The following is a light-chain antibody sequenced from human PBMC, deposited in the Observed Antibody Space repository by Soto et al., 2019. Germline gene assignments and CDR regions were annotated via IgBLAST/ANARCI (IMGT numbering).Light chain of an antibody. CDR3: CSYAGSYYV. CDR1: SSDVGGYNY. J-gene: IGLJ1*01. Sequence: QSVLTQPRSVSGSPGQSVTISCTGTSSDVGGYNYVSWYQQHPGIAPKLMIYDVSKRPSGVPDRFSGSKSGNTASLTISGLQAEDEADYYCCSYAGSYYVFGTGTKLTVL. CDR2: DVS. V-gene: IGLV2-11*01.